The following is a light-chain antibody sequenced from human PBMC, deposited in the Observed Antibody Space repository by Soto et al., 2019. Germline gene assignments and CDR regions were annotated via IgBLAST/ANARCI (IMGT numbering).Light chain of an antibody. J-gene: IGKJ5*01. V-gene: IGKV1-39*01. Sequence: DVQMTQSPSSLSALVGDRVTITCRASQSVSRYLNWYQHKPGKAPKLLINAASNLRSGVPSRFSCSGSGTDFTLTIDGLQPEDFAVYYCQQSYITPPITFGQGTRLELK. CDR3: QQSYITPPIT. CDR1: QSVSRY. CDR2: AAS.